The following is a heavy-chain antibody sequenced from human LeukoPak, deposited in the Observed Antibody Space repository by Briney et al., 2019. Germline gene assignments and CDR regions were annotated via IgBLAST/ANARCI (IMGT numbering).Heavy chain of an antibody. CDR1: GDSITNYY. J-gene: IGHJ3*02. V-gene: IGHV4-59*01. D-gene: IGHD4-17*01. CDR2: IYNSGSI. CDR3: ARAPKAVTSSFDI. Sequence: SETLSLTCTVSGDSITNYYWSWIRQPPGKGLEWIGHIYNSGSINYNPSLKSRVTISVDTSKNQFSLKLSSVTAADTAVYYCARAPKAVTSSFDIWGQGTMVTVSS.